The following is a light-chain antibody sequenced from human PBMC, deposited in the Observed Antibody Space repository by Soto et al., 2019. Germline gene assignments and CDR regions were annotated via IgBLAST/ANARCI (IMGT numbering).Light chain of an antibody. CDR2: EVS. Sequence: QSALTQPASVSGSPGQSITISCTGTSSDVGGYNYVSWYQQHPGKAPKLMIYEVSNRPSGVSNRFSGSKSGNTASLTISGLQAEDEADYYCSSYTSSSTDVVFAGGTKVTVL. V-gene: IGLV2-14*01. CDR1: SSDVGGYNY. J-gene: IGLJ2*01. CDR3: SSYTSSSTDVV.